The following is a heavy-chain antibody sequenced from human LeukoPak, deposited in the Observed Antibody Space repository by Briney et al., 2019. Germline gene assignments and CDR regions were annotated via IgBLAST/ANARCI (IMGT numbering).Heavy chain of an antibody. V-gene: IGHV3-7*01. Sequence: PGGSLRLSCAASGFTFSTYWMTWVRQAPGKGREWVANIKEDGSEKYYVDSVKGRFTISIENAKNSLYLQMNTLRAEDTAVYYCTRDTGCSGGTCYSFYDSWGQGTLVTVSS. CDR2: IKEDGSEK. J-gene: IGHJ4*02. CDR3: TRDTGCSGGTCYSFYDS. CDR1: GFTFSTYW. D-gene: IGHD2-15*01.